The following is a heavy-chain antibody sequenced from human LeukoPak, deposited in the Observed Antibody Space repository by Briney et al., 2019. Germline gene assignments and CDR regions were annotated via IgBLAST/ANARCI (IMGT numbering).Heavy chain of an antibody. CDR3: ARAYFYNGMDV. Sequence: PSETLSLTCTVSGGSMSSRSYYWGWIRQPPGKGLEWIVSIYYSGSTYYNPSLKSRVTISVDRSKNHFSLRLTSVTAADTAVYYCARAYFYNGMDVWGQGTTVTVSS. CDR1: GGSMSSRSYY. J-gene: IGHJ6*02. V-gene: IGHV4-39*07. CDR2: IYYSGST.